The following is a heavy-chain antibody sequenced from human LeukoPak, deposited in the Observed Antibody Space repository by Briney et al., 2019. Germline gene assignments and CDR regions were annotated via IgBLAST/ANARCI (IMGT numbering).Heavy chain of an antibody. CDR1: GFIFSNYA. CDR3: ARSGLSRFGF. D-gene: IGHD2/OR15-2a*01. Sequence: GGSLRLSCAASGFIFSNYAMSWVRQAPGKGLQWVSAFSGSGGSTYYADSVKGRFTVSRDNSRNTLYLQMNSLRAEDTAVYYCARSGLSRFGFWGQGTLVTVSS. J-gene: IGHJ4*02. CDR2: FSGSGGST. V-gene: IGHV3-23*01.